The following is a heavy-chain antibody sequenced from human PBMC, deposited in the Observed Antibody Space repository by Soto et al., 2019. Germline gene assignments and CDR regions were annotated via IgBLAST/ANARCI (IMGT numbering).Heavy chain of an antibody. D-gene: IGHD2-15*01. CDR3: VRAAPRYCSGGSCYSGRDY. Sequence: GGSLRLSCAASGFTFSTYAMHWVRQAPGKGLEWVALISFDGSNKYYVDSVKGRFTISRDNSKNTLYLQMNSLRADDTAVYFCVRAAPRYCSGGSCYSGRDYWGQGTLVTVSS. V-gene: IGHV3-30-3*01. J-gene: IGHJ4*02. CDR1: GFTFSTYA. CDR2: ISFDGSNK.